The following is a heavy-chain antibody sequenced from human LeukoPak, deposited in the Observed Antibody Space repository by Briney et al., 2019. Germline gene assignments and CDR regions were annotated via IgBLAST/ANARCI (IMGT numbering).Heavy chain of an antibody. CDR2: STNKATSYTT. CDR3: AKEVALRYFDWYQHYYYGMDV. CDR1: GFIFSDHY. Sequence: GGSLRLSCAASGFIFSDHYMDWVRQAPGKGLEWVGRSTNKATSYTTKYAASVQGRFTISRDESKSSLFLQMNSLRAEDTAVYYCAKEVALRYFDWYQHYYYGMDVWGQGTTVTVSS. J-gene: IGHJ6*02. D-gene: IGHD3-9*01. V-gene: IGHV3-72*01.